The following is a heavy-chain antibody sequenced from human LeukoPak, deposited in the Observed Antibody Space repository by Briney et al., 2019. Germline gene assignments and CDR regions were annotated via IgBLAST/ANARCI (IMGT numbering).Heavy chain of an antibody. V-gene: IGHV4-34*01. D-gene: IGHD6-13*01. CDR1: VGSFSGYY. CDR3: ASGPSSSWPLDY. J-gene: IGHJ4*02. Sequence: SETLSLTCAVYVGSFSGYYWSWIRKPPGEGLEWIGEINHSGSTNYNPSLKSRVTISVDTSKNQFSLKLSSVTAADTAVYYCASGPSSSWPLDYWGQGTLVTVSS. CDR2: INHSGST.